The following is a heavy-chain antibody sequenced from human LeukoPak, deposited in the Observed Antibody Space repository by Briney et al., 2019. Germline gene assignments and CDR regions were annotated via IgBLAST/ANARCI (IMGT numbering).Heavy chain of an antibody. J-gene: IGHJ4*02. V-gene: IGHV3-23*01. Sequence: GGSLRLSCAASGYTFSSYAMSWVREALGKGLGWVSTVSGSGSTTYYADSVKGRFTISRDNSKNTLYLQMDSLRAEDTAVYYCAKDPLASSASGTYYNAWGQGTLVTVSS. CDR1: GYTFSSYA. CDR2: VSGSGSTT. CDR3: AKDPLASSASGTYYNA. D-gene: IGHD3-10*01.